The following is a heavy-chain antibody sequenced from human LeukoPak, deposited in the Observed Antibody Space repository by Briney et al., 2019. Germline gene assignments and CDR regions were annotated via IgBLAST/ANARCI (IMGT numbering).Heavy chain of an antibody. V-gene: IGHV3-64*01. CDR3: ARAPREGYSGSYYDY. CDR1: GFTFSSYS. CDR2: ISSSGDST. J-gene: IGHJ4*02. D-gene: IGHD1-26*01. Sequence: PGGSLRLSCAASGFTFSSYSMNWVRQAPGKGLEYVSAISSSGDSTYYANSVKGRFTISRDNSKNTLYLQMGSLRPEDMAMYYCARAPREGYSGSYYDYWGQGTLVTVSS.